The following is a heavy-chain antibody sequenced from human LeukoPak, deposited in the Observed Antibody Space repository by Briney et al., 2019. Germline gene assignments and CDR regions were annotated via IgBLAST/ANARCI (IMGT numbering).Heavy chain of an antibody. CDR3: ASAGIAVAGTNYFDY. J-gene: IGHJ4*02. CDR2: IYYSGST. V-gene: IGHV4-59*01. CDR1: GGSISSYY. D-gene: IGHD6-19*01. Sequence: SETLSLTCTVSGGSISSYYWSWIRQPPGKGLEWIGYIYYSGSTIYNPSLKSRVTISVDTSKNQFSLKLSSVTAADTAVYYCASAGIAVAGTNYFDYWGQGTLVTVSS.